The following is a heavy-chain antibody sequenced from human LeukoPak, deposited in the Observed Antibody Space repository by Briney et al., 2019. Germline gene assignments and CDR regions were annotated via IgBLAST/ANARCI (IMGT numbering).Heavy chain of an antibody. CDR2: INPSGGST. Sequence: GASVKVSCKASGYTFTSYYMHWVRQAPGQGLEWMGIINPSGGSTSYAQKFQGRVTMTRDMSTSTVYMELSSLSSVTAADTAVYYCARLTKNDSGSFRFGKKKRGYMDVWGKGTTVTISS. D-gene: IGHD3-10*01. CDR3: ARLTKNDSGSFRFGKKKRGYMDV. CDR1: GYTFTSYY. J-gene: IGHJ6*03. V-gene: IGHV1-46*01.